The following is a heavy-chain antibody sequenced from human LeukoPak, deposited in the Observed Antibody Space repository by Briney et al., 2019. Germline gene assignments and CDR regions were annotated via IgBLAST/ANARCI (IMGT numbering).Heavy chain of an antibody. Sequence: GGSLRLSCAASGFTFSTYTMYWVRHPPGKRLEWVSIIGNNGGGIHYADSVRGRFTISRDDSKNMVYLQMDSLRAEDTAVYYCAKDREYDDSCDYNGWGQGTLVTVSS. V-gene: IGHV3-23*01. CDR1: GFTFSTYT. CDR2: IGNNGGGI. J-gene: IGHJ4*02. D-gene: IGHD3-22*01. CDR3: AKDREYDDSCDYNG.